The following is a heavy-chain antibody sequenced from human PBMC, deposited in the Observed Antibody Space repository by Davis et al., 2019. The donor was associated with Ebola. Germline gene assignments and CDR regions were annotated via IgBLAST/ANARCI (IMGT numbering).Heavy chain of an antibody. CDR1: GYTFTSYA. J-gene: IGHJ4*02. CDR2: INPHTNNT. D-gene: IGHD1-1*01. V-gene: IGHV1-18*01. Sequence: AALVKVSCKASGYTFTSYAMHWVRQAPGQGLEWMGSINPHTNNTNYAQNVQGRVTMTTDTFTSTAYMEVGSLRSDDTAVYYCARAQFPTTSDHWGQGTLVTVSS. CDR3: ARAQFPTTSDH.